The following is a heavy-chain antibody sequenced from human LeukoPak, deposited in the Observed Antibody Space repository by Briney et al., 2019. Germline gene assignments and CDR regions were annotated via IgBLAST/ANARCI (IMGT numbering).Heavy chain of an antibody. CDR2: ISGSGGST. V-gene: IGHV3-23*01. Sequence: GGSLRLSCAAPGFTFSSYAMSWVRQVPGKGLEWVLTISGSGGSTYYADSVKGRFTISRDNSKNTLYLQMNSLRAEDTAVYYCAKDRNGGAKGWFDYWGQGTLVTVSS. CDR1: GFTFSSYA. D-gene: IGHD1-26*01. J-gene: IGHJ4*02. CDR3: AKDRNGGAKGWFDY.